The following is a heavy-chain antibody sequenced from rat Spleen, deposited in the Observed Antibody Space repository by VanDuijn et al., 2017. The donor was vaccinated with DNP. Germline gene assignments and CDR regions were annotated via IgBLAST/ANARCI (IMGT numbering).Heavy chain of an antibody. D-gene: IGHD1-4*01. V-gene: IGHV2-27*01. CDR1: GFSLTSYH. CDR2: IQSGGNT. CDR3: TGVDSYPGLPFEY. J-gene: IGHJ2*01. Sequence: QVQLKESGPGLVQPSQTLSLTCTVSGFSLTSYHVHWVRQPPGKGLEWMGRIQSGGNTDYNSALKSRLSISRDTSKSQVFLEMNSLQTEDTAFYLCTGVDSYPGLPFEYWGQGVMVTVSS.